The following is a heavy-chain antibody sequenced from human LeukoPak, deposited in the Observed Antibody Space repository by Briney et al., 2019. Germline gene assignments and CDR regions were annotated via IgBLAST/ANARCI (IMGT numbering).Heavy chain of an antibody. V-gene: IGHV4-38-2*02. Sequence: KPSETLSLTCTVSGYSISTGYYWGWIRQPPGKGLEWIGSIFHSGSTYYNPFLKSRVTISVGTSKNQFSLKLSSVTAADTAVYYCARQAAAGIVADAFDIWGQGTMVTVSS. J-gene: IGHJ3*02. CDR1: GYSISTGYY. CDR3: ARQAAAGIVADAFDI. CDR2: IFHSGST. D-gene: IGHD6-13*01.